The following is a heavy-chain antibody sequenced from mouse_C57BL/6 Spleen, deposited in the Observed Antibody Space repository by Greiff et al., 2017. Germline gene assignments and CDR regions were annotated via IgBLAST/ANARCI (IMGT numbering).Heavy chain of an antibody. CDR3: ARHLYDDDGAMDY. J-gene: IGHJ4*01. CDR1: GFTFSDYY. D-gene: IGHD2-4*01. CDR2: ISNGGGST. Sequence: EVQVVESGGGLVQPGGSLKLSCAASGFTFSDYYMYWVRQTPEKRLEWVAYISNGGGSTYYPDTVKGRFTISRDNAKNTLYLQMSRLKSEDTAMYYCARHLYDDDGAMDYWGQGTSVTVSS. V-gene: IGHV5-12*01.